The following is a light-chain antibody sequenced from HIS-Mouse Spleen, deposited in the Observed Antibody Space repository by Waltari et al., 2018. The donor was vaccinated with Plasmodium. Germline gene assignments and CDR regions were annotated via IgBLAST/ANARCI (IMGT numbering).Light chain of an antibody. CDR1: QSISSW. Sequence: DIQMTQSPSTLSASVGAGVTIPCRASQSISSWLAWYQQKPGKAPKLLIYKASSLESGVPSRFSGSGSGTEFTLTISSLQPDDFATYYCQQYNSYSWTFGQGTKVEIK. V-gene: IGKV1-5*03. CDR2: KAS. J-gene: IGKJ1*01. CDR3: QQYNSYSWT.